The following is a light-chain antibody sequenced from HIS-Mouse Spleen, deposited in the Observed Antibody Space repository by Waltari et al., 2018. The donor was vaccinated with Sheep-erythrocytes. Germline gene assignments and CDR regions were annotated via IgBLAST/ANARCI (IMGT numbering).Light chain of an antibody. CDR1: PLGDQY. Sequence: SYELTQPPSVSVSPGQTASLPCPGAPLGDQYACWYQQKPGQSPVLVIYQDSKRPSGIPERFSGSNSGNTATLTISGTQAMDEADYYCQAWDSSTWVFGGGTKLTVL. J-gene: IGLJ3*02. CDR3: QAWDSSTWV. V-gene: IGLV3-1*01. CDR2: QDS.